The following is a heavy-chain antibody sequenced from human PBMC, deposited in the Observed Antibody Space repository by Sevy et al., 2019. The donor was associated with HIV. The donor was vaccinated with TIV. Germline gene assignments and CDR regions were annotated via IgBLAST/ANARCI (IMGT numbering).Heavy chain of an antibody. CDR3: ARKTRIAAAPISGYYGMDV. D-gene: IGHD6-13*01. V-gene: IGHV3-48*01. CDR1: GFTFSSYS. CDR2: ISSSSSTI. J-gene: IGHJ6*02. Sequence: GSLRLSCAASGFTFSSYSMNWVRQAPGKGLEWVSYISSSSSTIYYADSVKGRFTISRDNAKNSLYLQMNSLRAEDTAVYYCARKTRIAAAPISGYYGMDVWGQGTTVTVSS.